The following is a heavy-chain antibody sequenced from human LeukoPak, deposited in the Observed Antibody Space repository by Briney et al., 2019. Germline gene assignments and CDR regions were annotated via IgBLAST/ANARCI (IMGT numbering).Heavy chain of an antibody. Sequence: GASVKVSCKASGYTFTDYYIHWVRQAPGQGLEWMGWINPNSGGTNYAQKFQGRVTMTRYTSITTAYMELSRLRSDDAAVYYCARDNEFRVFLYAFDVWGQGTTVTVPS. D-gene: IGHD3-10*01. CDR1: GYTFTDYY. CDR3: ARDNEFRVFLYAFDV. J-gene: IGHJ3*01. V-gene: IGHV1-2*02. CDR2: INPNSGGT.